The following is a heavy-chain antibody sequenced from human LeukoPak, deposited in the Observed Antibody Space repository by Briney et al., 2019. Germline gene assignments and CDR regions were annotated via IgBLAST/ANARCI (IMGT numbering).Heavy chain of an antibody. J-gene: IGHJ4*02. D-gene: IGHD6-13*01. Sequence: SETLSLTCTVSGGSISSYYWSWIRQPPGKGLEWIGFIYHSGSTNYNPSLKSRVTISVDTSKNQFSLKLSSVTAADTGVYYCARSAAGTAYNFDCWGQGTLVTVSS. CDR2: IYHSGST. CDR1: GGSISSYY. CDR3: ARSAAGTAYNFDC. V-gene: IGHV4-59*01.